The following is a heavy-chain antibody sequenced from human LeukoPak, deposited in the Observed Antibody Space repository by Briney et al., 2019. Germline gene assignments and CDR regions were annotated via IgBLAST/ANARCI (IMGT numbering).Heavy chain of an antibody. CDR3: AGTGSSDYYDSTGYPYWFDP. D-gene: IGHD3-22*01. CDR2: IIPIFDMT. CDR1: GGTFSSYA. Sequence: ASVKVSCKASGGTFSSYAISWVRQAPGQGLEWMGRIIPIFDMTNYAQKIQGRVTITADTSTSTAYMELSSLRSEDTAVYYYAGTGSSDYYDSTGYPYWFDPWGQGTLVTVSS. J-gene: IGHJ5*02. V-gene: IGHV1-69*04.